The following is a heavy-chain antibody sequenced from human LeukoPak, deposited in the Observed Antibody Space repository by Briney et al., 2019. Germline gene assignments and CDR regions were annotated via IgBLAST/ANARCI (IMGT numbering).Heavy chain of an antibody. V-gene: IGHV1-69*13. Sequence: SVKVSCKASGGTFSSYAISWVRQAPGQGLEWMGGIIPIFGTANYAQKFQGRVTITADESTSTAYMELSSLRSEDTAVYYCARGYYDSSGYYWTPSYFDYWGQGTLVTVSS. CDR3: ARGYYDSSGYYWTPSYFDY. CDR1: GGTFSSYA. D-gene: IGHD3-22*01. J-gene: IGHJ4*02. CDR2: IIPIFGTA.